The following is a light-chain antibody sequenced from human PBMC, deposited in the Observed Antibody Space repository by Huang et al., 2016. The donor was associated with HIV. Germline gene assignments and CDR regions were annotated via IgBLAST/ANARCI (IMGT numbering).Light chain of an antibody. CDR2: WAA. J-gene: IGKJ1*01. V-gene: IGKV4-1*01. Sequence: DIVMTQSPDSLAVSLGERATINCKSSQSLLYSSNNKNSLAWYQQKPGQPPKLLIYWAATRESGVPDRFSGSGSETDFTRTISGLQAEDVAVYYCHQYYATGTFGQGTKVEI. CDR1: QSLLYSSNNKNS. CDR3: HQYYATGT.